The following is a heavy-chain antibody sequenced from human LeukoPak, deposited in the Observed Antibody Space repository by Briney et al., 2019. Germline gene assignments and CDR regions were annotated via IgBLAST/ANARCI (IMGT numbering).Heavy chain of an antibody. J-gene: IGHJ4*02. CDR2: MNPNSGNT. CDR1: GYTFTSYG. Sequence: ASVKVSCKASGYTFTSYGISWVRQAPGQGLEWMGWMNPNSGNTGYAQKFQGRVTMTRNTSISTAYMELSRLRSDDTAVYYCARDLPTTVTTWDYWGQGTLVTVSS. V-gene: IGHV1-8*02. CDR3: ARDLPTTVTTWDY. D-gene: IGHD4-17*01.